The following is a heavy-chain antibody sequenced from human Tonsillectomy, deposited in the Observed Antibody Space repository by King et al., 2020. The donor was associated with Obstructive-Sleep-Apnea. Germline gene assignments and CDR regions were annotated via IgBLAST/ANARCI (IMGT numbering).Heavy chain of an antibody. Sequence: VQLVESGGGVVQPGRSLRLSCAASGFTFSSYAMHWVRQAPGKGLEGVAVISYDGSNKYYADSVKGRFTISRDNYKNTLYLQMNSLRAEDTAGYYGARGRYDYGEYYYYGMDVWGQGTTVTVSS. CDR3: ARGRYDYGEYYYYGMDV. D-gene: IGHD4-17*01. CDR1: GFTFSSYA. CDR2: ISYDGSNK. V-gene: IGHV3-30*04. J-gene: IGHJ6*02.